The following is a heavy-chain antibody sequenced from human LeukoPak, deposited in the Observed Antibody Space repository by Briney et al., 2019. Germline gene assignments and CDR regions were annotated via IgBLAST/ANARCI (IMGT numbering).Heavy chain of an antibody. CDR1: GYTFTSYY. CDR3: ARESTGRYSSSCLDW. D-gene: IGHD3-10*01. V-gene: IGHV1-2*02. Sequence: GASVKVSCKASGYTFTSYYIHWVRQAPGQGLEWMGWINPSSGDTNYAQNFQARVTMTRDTSISTAYMELSSLRSDDTAVFYCARESTGRYSSSCLDWWGQGTLVTVSA. CDR2: INPSSGDT. J-gene: IGHJ4*02.